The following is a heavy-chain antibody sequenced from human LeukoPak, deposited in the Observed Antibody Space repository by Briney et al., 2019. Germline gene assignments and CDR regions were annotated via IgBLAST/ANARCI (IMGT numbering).Heavy chain of an antibody. CDR2: ISGSSSDI. D-gene: IGHD6-6*01. J-gene: IGHJ4*02. V-gene: IGHV3-21*01. Sequence: PGGSLRLSCAASGFTVSSNYMSWVRQAPGKGLEWVSSISGSSSDIYYAASVKGRVTISRDNAKNSVHLQMDSLRAEDTAVYYCARDDPSMIAALHYWGQETLVTVSS. CDR1: GFTVSSNY. CDR3: ARDDPSMIAALHY.